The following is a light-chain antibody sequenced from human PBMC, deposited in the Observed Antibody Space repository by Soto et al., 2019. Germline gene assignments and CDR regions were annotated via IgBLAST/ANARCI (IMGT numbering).Light chain of an antibody. J-gene: IGKJ4*01. CDR3: QQYDNLRT. CDR2: DAS. Sequence: DIQMTQSPSSLSASVGDRVTITCQASQDISNYLNWYQQKPGKAPKLLIYDASNLETIVPSRFSGSGSGTDFTFTISSLQPEDIATYYRQQYDNLRTFGGGTKVDIK. CDR1: QDISNY. V-gene: IGKV1-33*01.